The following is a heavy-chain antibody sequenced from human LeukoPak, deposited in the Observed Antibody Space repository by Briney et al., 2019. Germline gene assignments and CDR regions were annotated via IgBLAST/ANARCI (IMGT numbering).Heavy chain of an antibody. V-gene: IGHV1-69*05. CDR3: ARTYGSGSYYYYYYYMDV. D-gene: IGHD3-10*01. CDR2: IIPIFGTA. CDR1: GGTFSSYA. Sequence: ASVKVSCKASGGTFSSYAISWVRQAPGQGLEWMGGIIPIFGTANYAQKFQGRVTITTDESTSTAYMELSSLRSEDTAVYYCARTYGSGSYYYYYYYMDVWGKGTTVTVSS. J-gene: IGHJ6*03.